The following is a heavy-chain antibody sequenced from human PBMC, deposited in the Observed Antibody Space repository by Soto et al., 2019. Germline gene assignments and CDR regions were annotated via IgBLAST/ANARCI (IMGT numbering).Heavy chain of an antibody. CDR1: GGTFSSYT. CDR3: ARKGYCSSTSCYGDDAFDI. D-gene: IGHD2-2*01. V-gene: IGHV1-69*02. J-gene: IGHJ3*02. CDR2: IIPILGIA. Sequence: QVQLVQSGAEVKKPGSSVKVSCKASGGTFSSYTISWVRQAPGQGLEWMGRIIPILGIANYAQKFQGRVTITADKXXSXAXXELSSLRSEDTAVYYCARKGYCSSTSCYGDDAFDIWGQGTMVTVSS.